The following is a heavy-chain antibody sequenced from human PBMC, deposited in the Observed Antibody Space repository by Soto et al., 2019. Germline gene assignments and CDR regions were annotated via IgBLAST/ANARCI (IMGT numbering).Heavy chain of an antibody. Sequence: QVQLQESGPGLVKPSQTLSLTCTVSGGSISSGGYYWSWIRQHPGKGLEWIGYIYYSGSTYYNPSLKSRVTISVDRSKNQFSLKLSSVTAADTAVYYCARALPDSSSWYIRLSPLEWFDPWGQGTLVTVSS. D-gene: IGHD6-13*01. CDR2: IYYSGST. CDR1: GGSISSGGYY. V-gene: IGHV4-31*03. CDR3: ARALPDSSSWYIRLSPLEWFDP. J-gene: IGHJ5*02.